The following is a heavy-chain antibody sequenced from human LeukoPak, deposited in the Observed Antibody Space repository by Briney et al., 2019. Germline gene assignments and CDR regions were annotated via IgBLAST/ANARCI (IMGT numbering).Heavy chain of an antibody. Sequence: GASVKVSCKASGYTFTGYYTHWVRQVLGQGLEWMGWINPNSGVTKYAQMFQGRVTMTRDTSINTAYMELSRLRSDDTAVYYCARGGGYYTYFDYWGQGTLVTVSS. D-gene: IGHD3-3*01. J-gene: IGHJ4*02. CDR3: ARGGGYYTYFDY. V-gene: IGHV1-2*02. CDR2: INPNSGVT. CDR1: GYTFTGYY.